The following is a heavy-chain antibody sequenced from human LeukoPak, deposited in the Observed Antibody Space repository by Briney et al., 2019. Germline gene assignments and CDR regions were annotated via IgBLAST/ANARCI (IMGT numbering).Heavy chain of an antibody. CDR2: INPNNGDT. V-gene: IGHV1-2*02. J-gene: IGHJ5*02. Sequence: ASVKVSCKASGYTFTGYYLQWVRQAPGQGLEWMGWINPNNGDTNYAQRFQGRVTLTRDTSISTAYMELNRLRSDDTAVYYCARAHSSGPVDWFDPWGQGTLVTVSS. D-gene: IGHD6-19*01. CDR3: ARAHSSGPVDWFDP. CDR1: GYTFTGYY.